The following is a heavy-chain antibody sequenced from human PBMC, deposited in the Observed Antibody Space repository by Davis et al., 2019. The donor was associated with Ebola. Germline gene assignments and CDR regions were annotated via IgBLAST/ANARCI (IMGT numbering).Heavy chain of an antibody. CDR3: ARGRWYGDYCMDV. J-gene: IGHJ6*02. Sequence: GGSLRLSCAASGFTFSSYGMHWVRQAPGKGLEWVAVISYDGSNKYYADSVKGRFTISRDNAKNSLYLQMNSLRDEDTAVYYCARGRWYGDYCMDVWGQGTTVTVSS. CDR2: ISYDGSNK. V-gene: IGHV3-30*03. CDR1: GFTFSSYG. D-gene: IGHD2-15*01.